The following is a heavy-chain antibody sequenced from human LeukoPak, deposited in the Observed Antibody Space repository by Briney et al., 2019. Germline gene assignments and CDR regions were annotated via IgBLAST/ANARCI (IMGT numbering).Heavy chain of an antibody. CDR2: MNPNSDDT. CDR1: GYTFTSYD. Sequence: ASVKVSCKASGYTFTSYDINWVRQATGQGLEWMGWMNPNSDDTGYAQKFQGRVTLTRNTSISTAYMELSSLRSEDTAVYYCAMGVGAPEDLAVAADFDYWGQGTLVTVSS. J-gene: IGHJ4*02. CDR3: AMGVGAPEDLAVAADFDY. D-gene: IGHD6-19*01. V-gene: IGHV1-8*01.